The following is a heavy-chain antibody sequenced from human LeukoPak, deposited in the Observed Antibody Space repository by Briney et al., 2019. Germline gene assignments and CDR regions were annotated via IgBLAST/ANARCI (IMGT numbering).Heavy chain of an antibody. D-gene: IGHD3-22*01. J-gene: IGHJ3*02. CDR1: GGSISSNY. CDR3: ARTVIGGFDI. CDR2: IYYSGSN. V-gene: IGHV4-59*13. Sequence: SETLSLTCTASGGSISSNYWSWLRQPPGQGLEWIGYIYYSGSNNYNPSLKSRVTISGDTSKNQFSLKLSSVTAADTAVYYCARTVIGGFDIWGQGTLVTVSS.